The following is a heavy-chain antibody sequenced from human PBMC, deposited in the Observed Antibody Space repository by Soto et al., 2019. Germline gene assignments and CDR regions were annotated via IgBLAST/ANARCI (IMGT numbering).Heavy chain of an antibody. Sequence: SVKVSCKASGFTFTSSAVQWVRQARGQRLEWIGWIVVGSGNTNYAQKLQERVTITRDMSTSTAYMELSSLRSEDTAVYYCAADGGWSDAFDIWGQGTMVTVSS. D-gene: IGHD6-19*01. CDR1: GFTFTSSA. CDR2: IVVGSGNT. J-gene: IGHJ3*02. V-gene: IGHV1-58*01. CDR3: AADGGWSDAFDI.